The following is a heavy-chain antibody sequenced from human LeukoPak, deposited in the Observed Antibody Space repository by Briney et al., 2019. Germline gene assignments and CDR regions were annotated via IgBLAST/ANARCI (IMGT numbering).Heavy chain of an antibody. CDR3: ARNDYGA. J-gene: IGHJ5*02. V-gene: IGHV1-2*06. D-gene: IGHD4-17*01. Sequence: ASVKVSCKASGYTFTAYYIHWVRQAPGQGLEWMGRINPNNGDTTYAQRFQGRVTMTSDTSITTAYMEMSRLISDDTAVYYCARNDYGAWGQGTLVTVSS. CDR2: INPNNGDT. CDR1: GYTFTAYY.